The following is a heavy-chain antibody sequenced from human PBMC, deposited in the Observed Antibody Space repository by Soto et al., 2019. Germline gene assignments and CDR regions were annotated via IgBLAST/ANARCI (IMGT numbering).Heavy chain of an antibody. CDR1: GFTVSSKY. J-gene: IGHJ5*01. V-gene: IGHV3-66*01. D-gene: IGHD1-1*01. Sequence: GGSLRLSCAASGFTVSSKYMSWVRQAPGKGLEWVSVIHSGGITYYADFVKGRFTLSRDNSKNTLYFQMNNLRAEDTAVYYCARERGTTGGDWFESWGQGTLVTVSS. CDR3: ARERGTTGGDWFES. CDR2: IHSGGIT.